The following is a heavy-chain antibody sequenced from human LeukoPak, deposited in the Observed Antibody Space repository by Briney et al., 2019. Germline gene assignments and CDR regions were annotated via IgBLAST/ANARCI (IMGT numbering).Heavy chain of an antibody. J-gene: IGHJ6*04. D-gene: IGHD3-10*02. CDR3: AELGITMIGGV. CDR1: GFTFSSHW. V-gene: IGHV3-48*03. Sequence: GGSLRLSCADSGFTFSSHWMAWVRQAPGKGLEWVSYISSSGSTIYYADSVKGRFTISRDNAKNSLYLQMNSLRAEDTAVYYCAELGITMIGGVWGKGTTVTISS. CDR2: ISSSGSTI.